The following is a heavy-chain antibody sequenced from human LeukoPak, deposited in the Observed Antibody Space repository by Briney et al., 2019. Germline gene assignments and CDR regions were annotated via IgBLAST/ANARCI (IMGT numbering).Heavy chain of an antibody. CDR1: GGSISSSSYS. V-gene: IGHV4-39*01. CDR3: ARHYDILGSPPRYYYYYHGMDV. CDR2: IYYSGST. Sequence: SETLSLTCTVSGGSISSSSYSWGWIRQPPGKGLEWIGSIYYSGSTYSNPSLKSRVTISIDTSKNQFSLKLSSVTAADTAVYYCARHYDILGSPPRYYYYYHGMDVWGQGTTVTVSS. D-gene: IGHD3-9*01. J-gene: IGHJ6*02.